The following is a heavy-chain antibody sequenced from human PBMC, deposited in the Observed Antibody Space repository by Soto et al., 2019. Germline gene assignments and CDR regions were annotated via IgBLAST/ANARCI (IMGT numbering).Heavy chain of an antibody. J-gene: IGHJ6*02. CDR1: GGTFSSYA. CDR2: IIPIFGTA. Sequence: SVKVSCKASGGTFSSYAISWVRQAPGQGLEWMGGIIPIFGTANYAQKFQGRVTITADESTSTAYMELSSLRSEDTAVYYCARNIAVAGRGGPYYYYGMDVWGQGTTVTVSS. V-gene: IGHV1-69*13. CDR3: ARNIAVAGRGGPYYYYGMDV. D-gene: IGHD6-19*01.